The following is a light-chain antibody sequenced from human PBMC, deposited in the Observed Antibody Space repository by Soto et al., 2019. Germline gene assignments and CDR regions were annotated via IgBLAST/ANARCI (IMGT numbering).Light chain of an antibody. J-gene: IGLJ2*01. V-gene: IGLV1-47*01. CDR2: RNN. Sequence: QSVLTQAPSASGTPGQRVTFSCSGGRSNIGSNYVFWYQQFPGTAPKLLIYRNNQRPSGVPDRFSGSKSGTSASLAISGLRSEDEADYYCTSWDDSLYHVVFGGGTKVTVL. CDR1: RSNIGSNY. CDR3: TSWDDSLYHVV.